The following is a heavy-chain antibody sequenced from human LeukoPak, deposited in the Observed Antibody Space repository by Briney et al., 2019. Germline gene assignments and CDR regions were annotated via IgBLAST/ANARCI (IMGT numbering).Heavy chain of an antibody. CDR2: IYYSGTT. J-gene: IGHJ4*02. CDR1: GGSSSSSNYY. CDR3: ARDKQPGDY. D-gene: IGHD5-18*01. Sequence: SETLSLTCTVSGGSSSSSNYYWDWIRQPPGKGLEWIGSIYYSGTTYYNPSLKSRVTVSIDTSKKQFSLKVSSVTAADTAVYYCARDKQPGDYWGQGTLVTVSS. V-gene: IGHV4-39*02.